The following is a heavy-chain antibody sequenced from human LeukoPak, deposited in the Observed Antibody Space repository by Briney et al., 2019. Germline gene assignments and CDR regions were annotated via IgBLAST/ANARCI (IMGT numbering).Heavy chain of an antibody. J-gene: IGHJ6*03. CDR3: ARDRGYSYGHYYYYYMDV. D-gene: IGHD5-18*01. Sequence: VASVKVSCKASGYTFTSYYMHWVRQAPGQGLEWMGIINPSGGSTSYAQKFQGRVTMTRDTSTSTVYMELSSLRSEDTAVYYCARDRGYSYGHYYYYYMDVWGKRTTVAISS. CDR2: INPSGGST. V-gene: IGHV1-46*01. CDR1: GYTFTSYY.